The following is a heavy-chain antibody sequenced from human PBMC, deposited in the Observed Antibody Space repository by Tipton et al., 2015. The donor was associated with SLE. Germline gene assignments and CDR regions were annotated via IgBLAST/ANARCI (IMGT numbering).Heavy chain of an antibody. CDR3: ASPLVGATKDY. CDR2: ISSSSSYI. V-gene: IGHV3-11*06. CDR1: GGSFSGYY. D-gene: IGHD1-26*01. Sequence: LSLTCAVYGGSFSGYYWSWIRQAPGKGLEWVSSISSSSSYIYYADSVKGRFTISRDNAKNSLYLQMNSLRAEDTAVYYCASPLVGATKDYWGQGTLVTVSS. J-gene: IGHJ4*02.